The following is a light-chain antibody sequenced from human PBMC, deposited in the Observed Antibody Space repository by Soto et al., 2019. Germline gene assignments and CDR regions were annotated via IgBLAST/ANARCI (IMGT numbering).Light chain of an antibody. CDR2: DVS. CDR3: SSYTVTSSYV. J-gene: IGLJ1*01. CDR1: SSDVGGYNC. V-gene: IGLV2-14*01. Sequence: QSALTQPASVSGSPGQSITISCTGTSSDVGGYNCVSWYQQHPGKAPKLMIYDVSNRPSGVSDRFSGSKSGNTASLTISGLQAEDEADYYCSSYTVTSSYVFGTGTKVTVL.